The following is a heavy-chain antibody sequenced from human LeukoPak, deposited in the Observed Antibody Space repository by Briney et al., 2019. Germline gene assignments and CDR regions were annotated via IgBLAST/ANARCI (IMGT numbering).Heavy chain of an antibody. V-gene: IGHV4-34*01. CDR2: INHSGST. Sequence: SETLSLTCAVYGGSFSGYYWSWIRQPPGKGLEWIGEINHSGSTNYNPSLKSRVTISVDTSKNQFSLKLSSVTAADTAVYYCARDKWFGDPLFDYWGQGTLVTVSS. J-gene: IGHJ4*02. CDR3: ARDKWFGDPLFDY. CDR1: GGSFSGYY. D-gene: IGHD3-10*01.